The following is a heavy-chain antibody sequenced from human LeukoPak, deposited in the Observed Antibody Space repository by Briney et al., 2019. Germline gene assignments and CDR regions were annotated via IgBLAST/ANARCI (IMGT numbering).Heavy chain of an antibody. D-gene: IGHD3-10*01. J-gene: IGHJ4*02. CDR1: GFTFSSYA. Sequence: GESLKISCKGSGFTFSSYAMSWVRQAPGKGPEWVSAISGSGGSTYYADSVKGRFTISRDNSKNTLYLQMNSLRAEDTAVYYCAKSDATMVRGVILSFGYWGQGTLVTVSS. CDR3: AKSDATMVRGVILSFGY. CDR2: ISGSGGST. V-gene: IGHV3-23*01.